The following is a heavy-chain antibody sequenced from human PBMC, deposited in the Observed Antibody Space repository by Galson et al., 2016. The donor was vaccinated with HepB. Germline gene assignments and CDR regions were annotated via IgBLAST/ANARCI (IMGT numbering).Heavy chain of an antibody. D-gene: IGHD2-2*01. CDR3: AASIVVVAGTAYDPPEI. CDR2: FYYYGNI. Sequence: SETLSLTCTVSGDSVSSGSFYWNWIRQSPGKGLEWIGYFYYYGNINYNPSFKSRAIISVDMSKNEISLRLNSVTAADTALYYCAASIVVVAGTAYDPPEIWGQGTRVTVSA. CDR1: GDSVSSGSFY. V-gene: IGHV4-61*01. J-gene: IGHJ3*02.